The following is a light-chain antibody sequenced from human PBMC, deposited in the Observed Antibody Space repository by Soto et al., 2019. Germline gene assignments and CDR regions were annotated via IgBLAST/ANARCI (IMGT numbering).Light chain of an antibody. CDR3: QQYGGSPRIT. Sequence: IQMTQSPSSLSASVGDRVTITCRASQSISSYLNWYQQKPGKAPKLLIYAASSLQSGVPSRFSGSGSGTDFTLIINRLEPEDVAIYYCQQYGGSPRITFGQGTRLEIK. J-gene: IGKJ5*01. V-gene: IGKV1-39*01. CDR1: QSISSY. CDR2: AAS.